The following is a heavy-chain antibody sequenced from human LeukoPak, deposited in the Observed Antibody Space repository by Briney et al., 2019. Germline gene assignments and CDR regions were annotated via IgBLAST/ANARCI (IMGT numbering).Heavy chain of an antibody. D-gene: IGHD3-22*01. CDR3: ARVFGGYYDSSGYRWFDP. V-gene: IGHV1-18*01. CDR2: ISAYNGNT. Sequence: ASVKISCKASGGTFSSYAISWVRQAPGQGLEWMGWISAYNGNTNYAQKLQGRVTMTTDTSTSTAYMELRSLRSDDTAVYYCARVFGGYYDSSGYRWFDPWGQGTLVTVSS. CDR1: GGTFSSYA. J-gene: IGHJ5*02.